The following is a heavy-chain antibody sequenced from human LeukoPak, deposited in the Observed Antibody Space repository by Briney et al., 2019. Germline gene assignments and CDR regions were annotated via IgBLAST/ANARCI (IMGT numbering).Heavy chain of an antibody. CDR3: ARAQAIVGATMIDY. Sequence: ASVKVSCKASGYTFTGYYMHWVRQAPGQGLEWMGWINPNSGGTNYAQKFQGRVTMTRDTSISTAYMELSRLRSDDTAVYYCARAQAIVGATMIDYWGQGTLVTVSS. V-gene: IGHV1-2*02. CDR2: INPNSGGT. CDR1: GYTFTGYY. D-gene: IGHD1-26*01. J-gene: IGHJ4*02.